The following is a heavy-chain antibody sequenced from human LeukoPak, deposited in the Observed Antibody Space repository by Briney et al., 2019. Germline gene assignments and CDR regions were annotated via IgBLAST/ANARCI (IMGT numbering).Heavy chain of an antibody. D-gene: IGHD3-3*01. CDR1: GFTFSSYA. CDR3: ARAPRLYFDFWSGYLNWFDP. CDR2: ISYDGSNK. J-gene: IGHJ5*02. Sequence: GGSLRLSCAASGFTFSSYAMHWVRQAPGKGLEWVAVISYDGSNKYYADSVKGQFTISRDNSKNTLYLEMNSLRAEDTAVYYCARAPRLYFDFWSGYLNWFDPWGQGTLVTVSS. V-gene: IGHV3-30-3*01.